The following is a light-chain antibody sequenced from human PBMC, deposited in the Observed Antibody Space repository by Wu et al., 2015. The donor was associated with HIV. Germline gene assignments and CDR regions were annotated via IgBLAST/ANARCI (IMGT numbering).Light chain of an antibody. Sequence: IVMTQSPATLSVSPGERVTLSCRASQSVRDDLAWYQQKPGQAPRLLIYGISTRATGVPARFSGSGSGTDFTLTISRVEPEDFAVYYCQQYDHSPAHTFGQGTKLEIK. V-gene: IGKV3-15*01. CDR2: GIS. CDR1: QSVRDD. J-gene: IGKJ2*01. CDR3: QQYDHSPAHT.